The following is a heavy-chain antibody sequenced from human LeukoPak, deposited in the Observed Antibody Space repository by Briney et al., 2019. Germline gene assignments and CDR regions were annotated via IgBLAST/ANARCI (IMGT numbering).Heavy chain of an antibody. V-gene: IGHV3-30*03. CDR1: GFTFSSYG. CDR2: ISYDGSNK. D-gene: IGHD2-2*01. Sequence: GGSLRLSCAASGFTFSSYGMHWVRQAPGKGLEWVAIISYDGSNKYYADSVKGRFTIPRDNSKNALYLQMNSLRAEDTAVYYCARPPPSCSSTSCYQHYWGQGTLVTVSS. CDR3: ARPPPSCSSTSCYQHY. J-gene: IGHJ4*02.